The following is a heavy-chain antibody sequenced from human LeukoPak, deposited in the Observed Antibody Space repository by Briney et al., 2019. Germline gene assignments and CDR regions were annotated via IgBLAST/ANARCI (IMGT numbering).Heavy chain of an antibody. V-gene: IGHV4-39*07. J-gene: IGHJ3*02. CDR3: ASDRDKDAFDI. CDR1: GGSISSSSYY. Sequence: SETLSLTCTVSGGSISSSSYYWSWIRQPPGKGLEWIGEINHSGSTNYNPSLKSRVTISVDTSKNQFSLKLSSVTAADTAVYYCASDRDKDAFDIWGQGTMVTVSS. CDR2: INHSGST.